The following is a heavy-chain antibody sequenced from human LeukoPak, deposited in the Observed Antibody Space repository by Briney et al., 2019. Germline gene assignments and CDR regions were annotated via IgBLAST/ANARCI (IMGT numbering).Heavy chain of an antibody. CDR2: IIPIFGTA. J-gene: IGHJ4*02. D-gene: IGHD3-22*01. CDR1: GGTFSSYA. CDR3: ARDYYDSSGTHE. Sequence: AASVKVSCKASGGTFSSYAISWVRQAPGQGLEWVGRIIPIFGTANYAQKFQGRVTITTDESTSTAYMELSSLRSEDTAVYYCARDYYDSSGTHEWGQGTLVTVSS. V-gene: IGHV1-69*05.